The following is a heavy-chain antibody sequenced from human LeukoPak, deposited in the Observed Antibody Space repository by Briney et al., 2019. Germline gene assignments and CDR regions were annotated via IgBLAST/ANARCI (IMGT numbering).Heavy chain of an antibody. V-gene: IGHV1-18*01. CDR1: GYTFTNYI. Sequence: ASVKVSCKASGYTFTNYIISWVRQAPGQGLEWMGWISAYNGNTNYAQRLQGRVTMTTDTSTATAYMELRSLRSDDTAVYYCARGGNYFRFDPWGQGTLVTVSS. D-gene: IGHD1-26*01. CDR3: ARGGNYFRFDP. J-gene: IGHJ5*02. CDR2: ISAYNGNT.